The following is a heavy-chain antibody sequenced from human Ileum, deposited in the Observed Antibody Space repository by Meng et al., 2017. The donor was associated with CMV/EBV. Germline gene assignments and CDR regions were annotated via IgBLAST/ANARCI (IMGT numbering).Heavy chain of an antibody. Sequence: YDGSFSDYFWAWSRQPPGKGLEWIGEINHSGRTNYNPSLKSRVTISVDTSKNQFSLKLSSVTAADTAVYYCARGQRITLVRGGRFDPWGQGTLVTVSS. D-gene: IGHD3-10*01. CDR2: INHSGRT. CDR1: DGSFSDYF. V-gene: IGHV4-34*01. J-gene: IGHJ5*02. CDR3: ARGQRITLVRGGRFDP.